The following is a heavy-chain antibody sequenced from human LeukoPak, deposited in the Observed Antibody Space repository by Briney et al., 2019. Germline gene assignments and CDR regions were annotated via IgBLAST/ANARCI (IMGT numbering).Heavy chain of an antibody. CDR1: GGTFSSYA. CDR2: SIPIFGTA. CDR3: ARDESDYGNWFHP. Sequence: SVKVSCKASGGTFSSYAISWVRQAPGQGLEWMGGSIPIFGTATYAQKFQGRVTITTGESTSTAYMELSSRRSEDTAVYYSARDESDYGNWFHPWAREPWSPSPQ. J-gene: IGHJ5*02. V-gene: IGHV1-69*05. D-gene: IGHD4-17*01.